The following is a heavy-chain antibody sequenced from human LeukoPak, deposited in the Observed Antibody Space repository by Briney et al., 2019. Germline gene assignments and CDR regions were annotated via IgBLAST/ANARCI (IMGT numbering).Heavy chain of an antibody. D-gene: IGHD4-17*01. Sequence: PSETLSLTCAVYGGSFSGYYWNWIRQPPGKGLEWIGEINHSGSTNYNPSLKSRVTISVDTSKNQFSLKLSSVTAADTAVYYCASAKQDQYGDYAVDYWGQGTLVTVSS. CDR2: INHSGST. V-gene: IGHV4-34*01. CDR1: GGSFSGYY. J-gene: IGHJ4*02. CDR3: ASAKQDQYGDYAVDY.